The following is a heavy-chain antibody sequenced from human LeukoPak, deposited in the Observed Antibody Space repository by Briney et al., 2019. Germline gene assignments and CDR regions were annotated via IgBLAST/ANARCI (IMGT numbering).Heavy chain of an antibody. CDR2: ISSSSSYI. J-gene: IGHJ6*04. CDR1: GFTFSSYS. D-gene: IGHD6-13*01. Sequence: GGSLRLSCAASGFTFSSYSMNWVRQAPGKGLEWVSSISSSSSYIYYADSVKGRFTISRDNAKNSLYLQMNSLRAGDTAVYYCARDGSSWYKNGMDVWGKGTTVTVSS. CDR3: ARDGSSWYKNGMDV. V-gene: IGHV3-21*01.